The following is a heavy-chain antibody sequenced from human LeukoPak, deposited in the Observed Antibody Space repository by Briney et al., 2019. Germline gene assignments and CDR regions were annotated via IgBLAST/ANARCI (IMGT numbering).Heavy chain of an antibody. CDR1: GGSISSTNYF. V-gene: IGHV4-39*01. CDR3: ARGTRLSGAGDY. J-gene: IGHJ4*02. CDR2: IYYSGST. Sequence: SETLSLTCTVSGGSISSTNYFWGWIRQPPGMGLEWIGSIYYSGSTYYNPSLKSRVTISVDTSKNQFSLKLSSVTAADSAAYYCARGTRLSGAGDYWGQGTLVTVSS. D-gene: IGHD3-9*01.